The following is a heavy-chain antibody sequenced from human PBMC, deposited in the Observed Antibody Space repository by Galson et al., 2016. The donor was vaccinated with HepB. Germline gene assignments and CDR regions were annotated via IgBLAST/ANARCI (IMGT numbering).Heavy chain of an antibody. CDR1: GCTFSNYD. V-gene: IGHV3-23*01. CDR3: AKGQQLAYCDY. J-gene: IGHJ4*02. D-gene: IGHD6-13*01. CDR2: ISGSDGST. Sequence: SLRLSCAASGCTFSNYDMSWVRQAPGKGLEWVSAISGSDGSTYYADSVKGRFTISRDNSKNTLYLQMNSLRAEDTAVYYCAKGQQLAYCDYWGQGTLVTVSS.